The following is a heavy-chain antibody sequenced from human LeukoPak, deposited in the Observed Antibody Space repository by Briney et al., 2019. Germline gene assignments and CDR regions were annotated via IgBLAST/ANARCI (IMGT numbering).Heavy chain of an antibody. CDR2: IWYDGSNK. J-gene: IGHJ4*02. V-gene: IGHV3-33*06. CDR1: GFTFSSYG. CDR3: AKGGIAAAGAINFDY. Sequence: GRSLRLSCAASGFTFSSYGMHWVRQAPGKGLEWVAVIWYDGSNKYYADSVKGRFTISRDNSKNTLYLQMNSLRAEDTAVYYCAKGGIAAAGAINFDYWGQGTLVTVSS. D-gene: IGHD6-13*01.